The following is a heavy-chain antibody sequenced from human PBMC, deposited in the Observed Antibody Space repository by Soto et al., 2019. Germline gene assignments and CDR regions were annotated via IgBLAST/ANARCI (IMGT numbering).Heavy chain of an antibody. CDR2: MYGSGGGI. Sequence: EVQLVESGGGLVQPGGSLILSCSASGFTFGTYAMSWVRQAPGKGLEWVSGMYGSGGGISYADAVKGRFTISRDNTNNLLYLLMRSLRVKDTAVYYCAKDRQPDGLWPFDHWGLGTLVTVSS. CDR1: GFTFGTYA. J-gene: IGHJ4*02. CDR3: AKDRQPDGLWPFDH. D-gene: IGHD2-8*01. V-gene: IGHV3-23*04.